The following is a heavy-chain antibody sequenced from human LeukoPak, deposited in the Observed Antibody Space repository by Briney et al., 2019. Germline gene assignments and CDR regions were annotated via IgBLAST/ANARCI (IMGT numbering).Heavy chain of an antibody. Sequence: ASVKVSCKASGYTFTSYDITWVRQAPGQGLEWMEWSSRNSDNTNYAQRLQGRVTLTTDKSTSTVYMELRSLRSDDTGVYYCVRGGSSSGYDYWGQGTLVTVSS. J-gene: IGHJ4*02. CDR1: GYTFTSYD. V-gene: IGHV1-18*01. CDR2: SSRNSDNT. CDR3: VRGGSSSGYDY. D-gene: IGHD3-22*01.